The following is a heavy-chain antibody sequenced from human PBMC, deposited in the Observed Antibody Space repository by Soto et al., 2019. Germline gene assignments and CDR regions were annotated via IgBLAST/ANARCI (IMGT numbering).Heavy chain of an antibody. V-gene: IGHV3-9*01. CDR3: AKDFGSSGYFDY. J-gene: IGHJ4*02. CDR2: ISWNSGSI. D-gene: IGHD3-16*01. Sequence: EVQLVESGGGLVQPGRSLRLSCAASGFTFDDYAMHWVRQAPGKGLEWVSGISWNSGSIGYADSVKGRFTISRDNAKNSLYLQMNCLRAEDTVFDYGAKDFGSSGYFDYWGQGTLVTVSS. CDR1: GFTFDDYA.